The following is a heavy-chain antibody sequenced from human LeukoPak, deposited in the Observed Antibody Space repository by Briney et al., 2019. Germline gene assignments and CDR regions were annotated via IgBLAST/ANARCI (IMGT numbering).Heavy chain of an antibody. CDR1: GFTFSSYW. Sequence: HSGGSLRLSCAASGFTFSSYWMSWVRQAPGKGLEWVANIKQDGSEKYYVDSVKGRFTISRDNAKNSLYLQMNSLRAEDTAVYYCARDSSIAAAGTSYYYYYMDVWGKGTTVTVSS. V-gene: IGHV3-7*01. CDR3: ARDSSIAAAGTSYYYYYMDV. D-gene: IGHD6-13*01. J-gene: IGHJ6*03. CDR2: IKQDGSEK.